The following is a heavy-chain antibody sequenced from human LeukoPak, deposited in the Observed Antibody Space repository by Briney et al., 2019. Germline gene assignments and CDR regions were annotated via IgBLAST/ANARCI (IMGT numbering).Heavy chain of an antibody. D-gene: IGHD1-26*01. J-gene: IGHJ4*02. Sequence: GGSLRLSCAASGFTFSTYWLAWVRQAPGKGLEWVGNIKKDESAKHQADSVKGRFTISRDNAQNSVYLQMSSLRGEDTAVYYCARDVGGSLDYWGQGTLVTVSS. V-gene: IGHV3-7*01. CDR3: ARDVGGSLDY. CDR1: GFTFSTYW. CDR2: IKKDESAK.